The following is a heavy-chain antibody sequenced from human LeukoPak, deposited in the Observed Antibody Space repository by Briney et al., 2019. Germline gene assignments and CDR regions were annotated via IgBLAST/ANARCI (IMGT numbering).Heavy chain of an antibody. D-gene: IGHD3-3*01. CDR1: GYTLTELS. V-gene: IGHV1-24*01. CDR2: FDPEDGET. Sequence: ASVKVSCKVSGYTLTELSMHWVRQAPGKGLEWMGGFDPEDGETMHAQKFQGRVTMTEATSTDTAYMELSSMRSEDTAVYYCATWGYDFWSGYYRSRGYYFDYWGQGTLVTVSS. J-gene: IGHJ4*02. CDR3: ATWGYDFWSGYYRSRGYYFDY.